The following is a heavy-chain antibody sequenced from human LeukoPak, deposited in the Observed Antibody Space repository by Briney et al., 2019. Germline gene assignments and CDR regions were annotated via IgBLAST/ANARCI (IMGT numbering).Heavy chain of an antibody. V-gene: IGHV3-30*02. Sequence: GGSLRLSCAASGFTFSSYGIHWVRQAPGKGLDWVAFIRNDGSDKYYGDSVKGRFTISRDNSKNTVYLQTNSLRSEDTSVYLCAKVATETAMVTGGFDYWGQGTLVTVSS. CDR3: AKVATETAMVTGGFDY. CDR1: GFTFSSYG. CDR2: IRNDGSDK. J-gene: IGHJ4*02. D-gene: IGHD5-18*01.